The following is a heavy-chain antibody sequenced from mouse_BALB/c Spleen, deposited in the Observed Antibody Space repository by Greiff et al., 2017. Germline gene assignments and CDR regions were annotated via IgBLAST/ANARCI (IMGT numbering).Heavy chain of an antibody. Sequence: QVQLQQSGAELVRPGTSVKISCKASGYTFTNYWLGWVKQRPGHGLEWIGDIYPGGGYTNYNEKFKGKATLTADTSSSTAYMQLSSLTSEDSAVYFCARHYSLWAMDYWGQGTSVTVAS. V-gene: IGHV1-63*02. J-gene: IGHJ4*01. CDR2: IYPGGGYT. CDR1: GYTFTNYW. CDR3: ARHYSLWAMDY. D-gene: IGHD6-5*01.